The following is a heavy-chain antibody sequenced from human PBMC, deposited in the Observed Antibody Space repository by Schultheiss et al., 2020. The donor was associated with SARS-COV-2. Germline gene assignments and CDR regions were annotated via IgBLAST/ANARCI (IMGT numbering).Heavy chain of an antibody. CDR1: GGSFSGYY. D-gene: IGHD5-18*01. J-gene: IGHJ6*02. CDR3: ARAARYGQPGLYGMLV. V-gene: IGHV4-34*01. Sequence: SETLSLTCAVYGGSFSGYYWSWIRQPPGKGLQWVGEIDQSGRTSYFPSLKNRVTISADTSKMQVYLNLTSVTAADTAVYYCARAARYGQPGLYGMLVWGQGTTVTVSS. CDR2: IDQSGRT.